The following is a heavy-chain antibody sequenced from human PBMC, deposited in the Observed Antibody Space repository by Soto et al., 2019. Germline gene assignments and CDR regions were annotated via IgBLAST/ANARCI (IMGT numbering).Heavy chain of an antibody. D-gene: IGHD3-9*01. CDR2: INHSGST. V-gene: IGHV4-34*01. J-gene: IGHJ4*02. Sequence: PSETLSLTCAVYGGPFSGYYWSWIRQPPGKGLEWIGEINHSGSTNYNPSLKSRVTISVDTSKNQFSLKLSSVTAADTAVYYCARGRVYYDIPPYFDYWGQGTLVTVSS. CDR3: ARGRVYYDIPPYFDY. CDR1: GGPFSGYY.